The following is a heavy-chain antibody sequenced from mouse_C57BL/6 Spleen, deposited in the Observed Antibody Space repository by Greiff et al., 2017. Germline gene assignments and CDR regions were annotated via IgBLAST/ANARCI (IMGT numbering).Heavy chain of an antibody. V-gene: IGHV1-59*01. D-gene: IGHD2-10*01. J-gene: IGHJ2*01. CDR3: ARGTYYGNFHYFDY. CDR2: IDPSDSYT. CDR1: GYTFTSYW. Sequence: QVQLQQPGAELVRPGTSVKLSCTASGYTFTSYWMHWVKQRPGQGLEWIGVIDPSDSYTNYNQKFKGKATLTVDTSSSTAYMQLSSLTSEDSAVYYCARGTYYGNFHYFDYWGQGTTLTVSS.